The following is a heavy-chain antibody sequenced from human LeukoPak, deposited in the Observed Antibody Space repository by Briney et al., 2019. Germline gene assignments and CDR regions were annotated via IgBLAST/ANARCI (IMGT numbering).Heavy chain of an antibody. Sequence: GGSLRLSCAASGFTVSSNYMSWVRQAPGKGLEWVSVIYSGGSTYYADSVKGRFTISRDNSKNTLYLQMNSLRAEDTAVYYCAKELDSGSYYGPVAFDIWGQGPMVTVSS. J-gene: IGHJ3*02. CDR2: IYSGGST. V-gene: IGHV3-66*01. CDR1: GFTVSSNY. CDR3: AKELDSGSYYGPVAFDI. D-gene: IGHD1-26*01.